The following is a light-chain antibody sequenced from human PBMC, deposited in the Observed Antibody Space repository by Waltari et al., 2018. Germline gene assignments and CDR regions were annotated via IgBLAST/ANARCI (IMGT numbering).Light chain of an antibody. CDR2: VTSDGSH. CDR1: SGHSSTT. Sequence: QLVLTQSPSASASLGASVKLTCTLSSGHSSTTIPWHTQQPEKGPRYLMKVTSDGSHSKGDEIPDRFSGSSSGAERYLTISSLQSEDEADYYCQTGGHGTWVFGGGTKLTVL. J-gene: IGLJ3*02. V-gene: IGLV4-69*01. CDR3: QTGGHGTWV.